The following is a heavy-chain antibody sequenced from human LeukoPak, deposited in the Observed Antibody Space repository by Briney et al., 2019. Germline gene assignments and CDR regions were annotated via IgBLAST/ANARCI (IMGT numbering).Heavy chain of an antibody. CDR3: AKGVVGATRDAFDI. Sequence: GGSLRLSCAASKFTFSSYGMSWVRQAPGKGLEWVSAMSGSGGRTYYADSVKGRFTISRDNSKNTLYLQMNSLRAEDTAVYYCAKGVVGATRDAFDIWGQGTMVTVSS. J-gene: IGHJ3*02. D-gene: IGHD1-26*01. V-gene: IGHV3-23*01. CDR2: MSGSGGRT. CDR1: KFTFSSYG.